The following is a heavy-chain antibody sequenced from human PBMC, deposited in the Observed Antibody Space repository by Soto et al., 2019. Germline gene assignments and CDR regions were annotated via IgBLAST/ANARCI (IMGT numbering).Heavy chain of an antibody. J-gene: IGHJ4*02. D-gene: IGHD4-17*01. V-gene: IGHV1-69*06. CDR2: IIPIFSTA. CDR3: ASRLVDEYGDSLPHFCY. CDR1: GGTFSSYA. Sequence: SVKVSCKASGGTFSSYAISWVRQAPGQGLEWMGGIIPIFSTANYAQKFQGRVTITADNSTSTGYMELSSLRSEDTAVYYCASRLVDEYGDSLPHFCYWGTGTLVTVSS.